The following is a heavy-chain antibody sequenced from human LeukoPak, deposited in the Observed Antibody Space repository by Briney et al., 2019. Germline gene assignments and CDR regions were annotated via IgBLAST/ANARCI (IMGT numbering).Heavy chain of an antibody. J-gene: IGHJ4*02. CDR3: AKPPNSKYDFWSGYYGNYFDY. Sequence: PGGSLRLSCAASGFTFSSYAMSWVRQAPGKGLEGVSAISGSGGSTYYADSVKGRFTISRDNSKNTLYLQMNSLRAEDTAVYYCAKPPNSKYDFWSGYYGNYFDYWGQGTLVTVSS. CDR2: ISGSGGST. V-gene: IGHV3-23*01. D-gene: IGHD3-3*01. CDR1: GFTFSSYA.